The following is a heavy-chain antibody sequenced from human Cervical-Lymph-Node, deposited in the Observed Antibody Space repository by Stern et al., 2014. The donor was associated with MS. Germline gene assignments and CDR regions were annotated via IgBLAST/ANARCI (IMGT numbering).Heavy chain of an antibody. Sequence: EVQLVESGAEVKKPGESLKISCKGSGYSFTANWIAWVRQMPGKGLEWMGIIYPGDSDTRYSPSFQGQVTISADKSISTAYLKWSSLKASDAAMYYCARDCGDYAFDYGGQGTLVTVSS. V-gene: IGHV5-51*01. CDR1: GYSFTANW. CDR2: IYPGDSDT. J-gene: IGHJ4*02. D-gene: IGHD4-17*01. CDR3: ARDCGDYAFDY.